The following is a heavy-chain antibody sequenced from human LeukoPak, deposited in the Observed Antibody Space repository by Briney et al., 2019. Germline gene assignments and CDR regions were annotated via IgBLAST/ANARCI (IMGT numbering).Heavy chain of an antibody. J-gene: IGHJ4*02. CDR2: INHSGST. Sequence: SETLSLTCAVYGGSFSGYYWSWIRQPPGKGLEWIGEINHSGSTNYNPSLKSRVTISVDTSKNQFSLKLSSVTAADTAVYYCASLPLGITMVRGVTDYWGQGTLVTVSS. V-gene: IGHV4-34*01. CDR1: GGSFSGYY. D-gene: IGHD3-10*01. CDR3: ASLPLGITMVRGVTDY.